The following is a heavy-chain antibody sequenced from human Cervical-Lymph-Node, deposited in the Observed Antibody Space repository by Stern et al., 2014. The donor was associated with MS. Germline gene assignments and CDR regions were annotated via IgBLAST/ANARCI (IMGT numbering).Heavy chain of an antibody. V-gene: IGHV1-69*01. CDR2: IIPIFGTA. CDR3: ARGELKEGLVRGMDV. Sequence: VQLLESGAEVKKPGSSVKVSCKASGGTFSSYAISWVRQAPGQGLEWMGGIIPIFGTANYGQKLQGRVTITADESTSTAYMELSSLRSEDTAVYYCARGELKEGLVRGMDVWGQGTTVTVSS. D-gene: IGHD1-26*01. CDR1: GGTFSSYA. J-gene: IGHJ6*02.